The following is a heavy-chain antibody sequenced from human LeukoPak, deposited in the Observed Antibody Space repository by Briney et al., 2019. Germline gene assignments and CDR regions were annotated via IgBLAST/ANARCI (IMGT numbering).Heavy chain of an antibody. V-gene: IGHV1-18*01. CDR1: GYTFTSYG. CDR2: ISTNNGNT. CDR3: ARDRRDDAFDM. J-gene: IGHJ3*02. Sequence: ASVKVFCKASGYTFTSYGVSWVRQAPGQGLEWLGWISTNNGNTNHAQKFQGRVTMTTDTSTSTAYMELRSLRSDDTAVYYCARDRRDDAFDMWGQGTMVTVSS.